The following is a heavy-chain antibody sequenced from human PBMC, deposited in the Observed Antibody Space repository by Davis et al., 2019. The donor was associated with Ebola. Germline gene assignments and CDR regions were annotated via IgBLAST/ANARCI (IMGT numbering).Heavy chain of an antibody. CDR3: VRAAPFYPHVDTAMSLYSFDN. Sequence: ASVKVSCKASGYTFTSYGITWVRQAPGQGLEWMGWIGTYNGNTTYAQKLQGRVTMTTDTSTSTAYMELRSLRSDDTAVYYCVRAAPFYPHVDTAMSLYSFDNWGQGTLVTVSS. CDR2: IGTYNGNT. CDR1: GYTFTSYG. J-gene: IGHJ4*02. V-gene: IGHV1-18*01. D-gene: IGHD5-18*01.